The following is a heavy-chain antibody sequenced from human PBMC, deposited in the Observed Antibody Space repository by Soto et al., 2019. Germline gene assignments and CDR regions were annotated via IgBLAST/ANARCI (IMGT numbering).Heavy chain of an antibody. CDR2: IIPIFNST. D-gene: IGHD2-2*02. CDR1: GSRFSNYV. V-gene: IGHV1-69*06. J-gene: IGHJ4*02. Sequence: SVKVSCKGSGSRFSNYVISWVRQAPGHGLEWLGRIIPIFNSTKYAQSFQGRVTITADKSTSTASLELSSLRSDDTAVYYCAREGRGKKAGYNGLVSLGYWGQGTLVTVSS. CDR3: AREGRGKKAGYNGLVSLGY.